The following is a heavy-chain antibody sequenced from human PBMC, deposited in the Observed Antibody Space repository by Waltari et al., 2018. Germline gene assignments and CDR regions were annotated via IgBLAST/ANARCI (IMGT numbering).Heavy chain of an antibody. J-gene: IGHJ6*03. Sequence: QVQLQQWGAGLLKPSETLSLTCAVYGGSFSGYSWSWIRQPPGKGLEWIGEINHSGSTNYNPSLKSRVTISVDTSKNQFSLKLSSVTAADTAVYYCAKLVQVNYYMDVWGKGTTVTVSS. V-gene: IGHV4-34*01. D-gene: IGHD6-13*01. CDR3: AKLVQVNYYMDV. CDR2: INHSGST. CDR1: GGSFSGYS.